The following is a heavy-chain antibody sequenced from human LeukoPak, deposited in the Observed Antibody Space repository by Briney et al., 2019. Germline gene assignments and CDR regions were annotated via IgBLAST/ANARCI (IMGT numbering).Heavy chain of an antibody. CDR3: AKDHSFDP. CDR2: ISYDGSNK. J-gene: IGHJ5*02. CDR1: GFTFSSYG. Sequence: GGSLRLSCAASGFTFSSYGMHWVRQAPGKGLEWVAVISYDGSNKYYADSVKGRFTISRDNSKNTLYLQMNSLRAEDTAVYYCAKDHSFDPWGQGTLVTVSS. V-gene: IGHV3-30*18.